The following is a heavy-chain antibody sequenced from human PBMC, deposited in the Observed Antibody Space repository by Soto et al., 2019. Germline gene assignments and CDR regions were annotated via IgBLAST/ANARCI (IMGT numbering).Heavy chain of an antibody. CDR1: GGSISGYY. V-gene: IGHV4-59*08. CDR2: INYSGST. J-gene: IGHJ6*03. CDR3: ARRMGGDYGYYMDV. D-gene: IGHD2-8*01. Sequence: SSETLSLTCTVSGGSISGYYWTWIRQPPGKGLEWIGHINYSGSTNYNPSLKSRLTISVDTSKNQFSLKLSSVTAADTAVYYCARRMGGDYGYYMDVWGKGPRSPSP.